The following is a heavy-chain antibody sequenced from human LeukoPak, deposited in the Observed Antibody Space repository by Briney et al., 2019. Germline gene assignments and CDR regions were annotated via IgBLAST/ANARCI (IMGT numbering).Heavy chain of an antibody. D-gene: IGHD5-18*01. CDR1: GFTFSSYA. CDR2: ISNDGSNK. Sequence: GGSLRLSCAASGFTFSSYAMHWVRQAPGKGLEWVAVISNDGSNKYYADSVKGRFTISRDNSKNTLYLQMNSLRAEDTAVYYCVRAFRGYSYGPNPFDYWGQGTLVTVSS. V-gene: IGHV3-30-3*01. J-gene: IGHJ4*02. CDR3: VRAFRGYSYGPNPFDY.